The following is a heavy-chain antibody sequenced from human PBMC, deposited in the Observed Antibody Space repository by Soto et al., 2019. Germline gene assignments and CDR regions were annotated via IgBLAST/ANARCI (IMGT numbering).Heavy chain of an antibody. J-gene: IGHJ4*02. CDR1: GFAFSDYS. V-gene: IGHV3-23*01. CDR3: AKDTYGSDWTLDS. CDR2: ISGGGGNT. D-gene: IGHD6-19*01. Sequence: DVQLLESGGGVLQSGGSLRLSCSASGFAFSDYSMHWVRQAPGKGPEWVSAISGGGGNTYYAGSVNGRFTISRDNSRNTLYLQIHSLRDDDTALYYCAKDTYGSDWTLDSWGQGTRATVSS.